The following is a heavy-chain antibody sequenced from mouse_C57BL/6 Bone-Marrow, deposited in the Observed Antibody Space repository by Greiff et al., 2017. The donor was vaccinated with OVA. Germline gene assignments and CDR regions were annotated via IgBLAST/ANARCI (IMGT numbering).Heavy chain of an antibody. Sequence: VQLKQSGPELVKPGASVKIPCKASGYTFTDYNMDWVKQSHGKSLEWIGDINPNNGGTIYNQKFKGKATLTVDKSSSTAYMELRSLTSEDTAVYYCAREGAIYDGYYLDYWGQGTTLTVSS. CDR1: GYTFTDYN. D-gene: IGHD2-3*01. J-gene: IGHJ2*01. CDR2: INPNNGGT. CDR3: AREGAIYDGYYLDY. V-gene: IGHV1-18*01.